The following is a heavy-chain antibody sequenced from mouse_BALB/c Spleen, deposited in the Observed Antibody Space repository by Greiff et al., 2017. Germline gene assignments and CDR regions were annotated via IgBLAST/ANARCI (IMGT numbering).Heavy chain of an antibody. CDR1: GFTFSSYG. CDR3: ARQNDYGEGGYAMDY. Sequence: EVMLVESGGDLVKPGGSLKLSCAASGFTFSSYGMSWVRQTPDQRLEWVATISSGGSYTYYPDSVKGRFTISRDNAKNTLYLQMSSLKSEDTAMYYCARQNDYGEGGYAMDYWGQGTSVTVSS. CDR2: ISSGGSYT. V-gene: IGHV5-6*01. J-gene: IGHJ4*01. D-gene: IGHD2-4*01.